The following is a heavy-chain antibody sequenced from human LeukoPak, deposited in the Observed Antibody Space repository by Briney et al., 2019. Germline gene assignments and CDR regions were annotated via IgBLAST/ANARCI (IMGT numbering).Heavy chain of an antibody. J-gene: IGHJ4*02. CDR1: GGSISSYY. Sequence: SETLSLTCTVSGGSISSYYWGWIRQSPGKGLEWIGSIYHTGSTYYNPSLKSRLTISVDTSKNQFSLKLSSVTAADTAVYYCAKTRDDLLVGHIDYWGQGTLVTVSS. D-gene: IGHD3/OR15-3a*01. CDR2: IYHTGST. CDR3: AKTRDDLLVGHIDY. V-gene: IGHV4-38-2*02.